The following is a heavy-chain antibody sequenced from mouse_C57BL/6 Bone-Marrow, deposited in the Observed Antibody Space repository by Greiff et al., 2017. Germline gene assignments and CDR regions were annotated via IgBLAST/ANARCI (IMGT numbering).Heavy chain of an antibody. CDR1: GYTFTSYW. V-gene: IGHV1-74*01. CDR2: IHPSDSDT. Sequence: QVQLQQPGAELVKPGASVKVSCKASGYTFTSYWMHWVKQRPGQGLEWIGRIHPSDSDTNYNQKFKGKATLTVDKSSSTAYMQLSSLTSEDSAVYYCAIIEGYCYGNFWFAYWGQGTLVTVSA. J-gene: IGHJ3*01. D-gene: IGHD2-1*01. CDR3: AIIEGYCYGNFWFAY.